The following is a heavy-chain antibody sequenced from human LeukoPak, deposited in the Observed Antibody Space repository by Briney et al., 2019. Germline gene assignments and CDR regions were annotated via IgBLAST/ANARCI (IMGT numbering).Heavy chain of an antibody. CDR1: GGTFSSYA. CDR3: ARDKSSVAGTLDY. J-gene: IGHJ4*02. Sequence: GASVKVSCKASGGTFSSYAISWVRQAPGQGLEWMGRIIPILGIANYAQKFQGRVTITADKSTSTAYMELSSLRSEDTAVYYCARDKSSVAGTLDYWGQGTLVTVSS. CDR2: IIPILGIA. V-gene: IGHV1-69*04. D-gene: IGHD6-19*01.